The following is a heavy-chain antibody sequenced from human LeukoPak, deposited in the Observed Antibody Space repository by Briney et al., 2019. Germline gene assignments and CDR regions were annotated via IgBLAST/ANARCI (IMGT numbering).Heavy chain of an antibody. CDR2: IYHSGST. V-gene: IGHV4-38-2*02. CDR3: ARVSKSNSPDGYYDFWSGYFGMDYYYYMDV. CDR1: GYSISSGYY. D-gene: IGHD3-3*01. J-gene: IGHJ6*03. Sequence: PSETLSLTCTVSGYSISSGYYWGWIRQPPGKGLEWIGSIYHSGSTYYNPSLKSRVTISVDTSKNQSSLKLSSVTAAGTAVYYCARVSKSNSPDGYYDFWSGYFGMDYYYYMDVWGKGTTVTVSS.